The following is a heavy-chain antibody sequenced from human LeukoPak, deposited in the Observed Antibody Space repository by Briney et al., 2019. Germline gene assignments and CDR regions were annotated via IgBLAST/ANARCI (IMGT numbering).Heavy chain of an antibody. J-gene: IGHJ5*02. V-gene: IGHV3-9*03. CDR3: AKGSFQLETGWFDP. D-gene: IGHD2-2*01. CDR2: ISWNSGSI. Sequence: PGGSLRLSCAASGFTFDDYAMHWVRQDPGKGLEWVSGISWNSGSIGYADSVKGRFTISRDNAKNSLYLQMNSLRAEDMALSYCAKGSFQLETGWFDPWGQGPLVTVSS. CDR1: GFTFDDYA.